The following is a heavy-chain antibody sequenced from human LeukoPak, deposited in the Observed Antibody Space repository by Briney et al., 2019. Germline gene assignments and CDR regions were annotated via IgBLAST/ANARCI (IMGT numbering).Heavy chain of an antibody. V-gene: IGHV3-33*01. D-gene: IGHD6-13*01. Sequence: GRSLRLSCAASGFTFSSYGMHWVRQAPGKGLEWVAVIWYDGSNKYYADSVKGRFTISRDNSKNTLYLQMNSLRAEDTAVYYCARDTRRSGVSAAGPYWGQGTLVTVSS. CDR2: IWYDGSNK. CDR1: GFTFSSYG. J-gene: IGHJ4*02. CDR3: ARDTRRSGVSAAGPY.